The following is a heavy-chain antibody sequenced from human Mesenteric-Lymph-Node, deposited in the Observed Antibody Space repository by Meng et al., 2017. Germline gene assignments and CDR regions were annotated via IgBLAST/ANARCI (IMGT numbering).Heavy chain of an antibody. V-gene: IGHV4-34*01. CDR1: GGSFSGYY. D-gene: IGHD3-10*01. CDR2: INHSGST. J-gene: IGHJ5*02. Sequence: GSLRLSCAVYGGSFSGYYWSWIRQPPGKGLEWIGEINHSGSTNYNPSLKSRVTISVDTSKNQFSLQLNSVTPEDTAVYYCAGDYGSGSYYNFNWFDPWGQGIVVTVSS. CDR3: AGDYGSGSYYNFNWFDP.